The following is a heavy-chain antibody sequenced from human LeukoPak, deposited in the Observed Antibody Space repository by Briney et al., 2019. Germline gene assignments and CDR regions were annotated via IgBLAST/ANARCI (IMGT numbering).Heavy chain of an antibody. CDR2: IYYSGST. Sequence: PSETLSLTRTVSGGSISSYYWSWIRQPPGKGLEWIGYIYYSGSTNYNPSLKSRVTISVDTSKNQFSLKLSSVTAADTAVYYCARITLGYGSGKDGMDVWGKGTTDTVSS. J-gene: IGHJ6*04. D-gene: IGHD3-10*01. CDR1: GGSISSYY. V-gene: IGHV4-59*01. CDR3: ARITLGYGSGKDGMDV.